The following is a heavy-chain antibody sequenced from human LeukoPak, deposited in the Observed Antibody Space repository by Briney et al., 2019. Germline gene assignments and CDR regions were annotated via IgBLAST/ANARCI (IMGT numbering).Heavy chain of an antibody. CDR2: ISSSGSTI. CDR1: GFTFSSYE. Sequence: GGSLRLSCAASGFTFSSYEMNWVRQAPGKGLEWVSYISSSGSTIYYADSVKGRFTISRDNAKNSLYLQMNSLRAEDTAVYYCARAYVAAAGGYYFDCWGQGTLVTVSS. V-gene: IGHV3-48*03. CDR3: ARAYVAAAGGYYFDC. J-gene: IGHJ4*02. D-gene: IGHD6-13*01.